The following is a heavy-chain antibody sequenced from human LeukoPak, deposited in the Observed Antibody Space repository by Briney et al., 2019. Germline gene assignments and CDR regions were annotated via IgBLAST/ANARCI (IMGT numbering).Heavy chain of an antibody. CDR1: GFTFDDYA. CDR2: ISWNSGSI. CDR3: AKDIQQWLVLSAFDI. J-gene: IGHJ3*02. Sequence: GGSLRLSCAASGFTFDDYAMHGVRQAPGKGLEGVSGISWNSGSIGYADSVKGRFTISRDNDKNSLYLQMNSLRAEDTALYYCAKDIQQWLVLSAFDIWGQGTMVTVSS. D-gene: IGHD6-19*01. V-gene: IGHV3-9*01.